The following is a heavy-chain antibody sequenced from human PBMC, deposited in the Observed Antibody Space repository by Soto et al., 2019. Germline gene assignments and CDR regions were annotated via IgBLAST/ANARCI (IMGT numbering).Heavy chain of an antibody. J-gene: IGHJ5*02. CDR2: IYYSGST. CDR1: GGSISSYY. Sequence: SETLSLTCTVSGGSISSYYWSWIRQPPGKGLEWIGYIYYSGSTNYNPSLKSRVTISVDTSKNQFSLKLSSVTAADTAVYYCASFEQQLGWFDTWGQGTLVTVSS. V-gene: IGHV4-59*01. CDR3: ASFEQQLGWFDT. D-gene: IGHD6-13*01.